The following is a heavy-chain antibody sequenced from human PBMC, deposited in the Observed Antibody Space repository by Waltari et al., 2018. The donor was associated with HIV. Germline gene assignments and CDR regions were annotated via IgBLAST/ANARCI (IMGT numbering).Heavy chain of an antibody. CDR2: ISGSGGST. D-gene: IGHD3-22*01. J-gene: IGHJ1*01. CDR3: AKGGEGYYYESSAYEYFQH. CDR1: GFTFSNYA. V-gene: IGHV3-23*01. Sequence: AASGFTFSNYAMGWVRQAPGKGLEWVSAISGSGGSTYYADSVKGRFTFSRDNSKNTLYLQMNSLTAEDTAVYYCAKGGEGYYYESSAYEYFQHWGQGTLVTVSS.